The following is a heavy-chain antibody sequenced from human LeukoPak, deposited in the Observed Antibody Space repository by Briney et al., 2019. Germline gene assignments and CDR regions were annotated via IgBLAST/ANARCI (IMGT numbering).Heavy chain of an antibody. Sequence: GGSLRLSCAASGFTFSSYWMHWVRQAPGKGLVWVSRINSDGSSTSYADSVKGRFTISRDNAKNTLYLQMNSLRAEDTAVYYCARVEKQQLVRPFDYWGQGTLVTVSS. CDR3: ARVEKQQLVRPFDY. D-gene: IGHD6-13*01. CDR1: GFTFSSYW. J-gene: IGHJ4*02. V-gene: IGHV3-74*01. CDR2: INSDGSST.